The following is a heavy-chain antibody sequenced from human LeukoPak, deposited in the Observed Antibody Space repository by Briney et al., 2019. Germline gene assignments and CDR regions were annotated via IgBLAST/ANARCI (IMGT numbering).Heavy chain of an antibody. CDR3: ARVAWNEAYGAFDI. CDR2: IYYSGIT. Sequence: SETLSLTCTVSGGSISSNGYYWGWIRQSPGEGLEWIGNIYYSGITYYNASLKSRVTISVDTSKNQFSLKVRSVTAADTAVYYCARVAWNEAYGAFDIWGQGTMVTVSS. J-gene: IGHJ3*02. CDR1: GGSISSNGYY. D-gene: IGHD1-1*01. V-gene: IGHV4-39*01.